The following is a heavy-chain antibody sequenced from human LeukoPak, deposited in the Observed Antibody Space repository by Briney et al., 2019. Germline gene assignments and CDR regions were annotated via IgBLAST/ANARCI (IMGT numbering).Heavy chain of an antibody. V-gene: IGHV4-34*01. Sequence: SETLSLTCAVYGGSFSGYYWSWIRQPPGKGLEWIGEINHSGSTNYNPSLKSRVTISVDTSKNQFSLKLSSVTAADTAVYYCAREQEGAVVTARGYYFDYWGQGTLVTVSS. J-gene: IGHJ4*02. CDR2: INHSGST. CDR3: AREQEGAVVTARGYYFDY. D-gene: IGHD2-21*02. CDR1: GGSFSGYY.